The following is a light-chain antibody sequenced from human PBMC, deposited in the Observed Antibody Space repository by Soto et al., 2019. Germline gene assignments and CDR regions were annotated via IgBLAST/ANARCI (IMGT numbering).Light chain of an antibody. CDR1: QSVSSY. Sequence: EIVLQQSPGTMSLSPGERATLSCRARQSVSSYLAWYQQKPGQAPRLLIYDASNRATGIPARFSGSGSGTDFTLTISSLEPEDFAVYYCQQRSNWPPTITFGQGKRLEIK. J-gene: IGKJ5*01. V-gene: IGKV3-11*01. CDR2: DAS. CDR3: QQRSNWPPTIT.